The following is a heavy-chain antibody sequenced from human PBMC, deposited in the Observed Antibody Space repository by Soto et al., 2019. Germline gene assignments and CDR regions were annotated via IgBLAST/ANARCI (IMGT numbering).Heavy chain of an antibody. J-gene: IGHJ4*02. Sequence: QVQLVQSGAEEKKPGASVKVSCKASGYTFTSYAMHWVRQAPGQRLEWMGWINAGNGNTKYSQKFQGRVTITRDTSASTVYMGLSSLRSEDTAVYYCARSIVVVTALDYWGQGTLVTVSS. V-gene: IGHV1-3*05. D-gene: IGHD2-21*02. CDR2: INAGNGNT. CDR1: GYTFTSYA. CDR3: ARSIVVVTALDY.